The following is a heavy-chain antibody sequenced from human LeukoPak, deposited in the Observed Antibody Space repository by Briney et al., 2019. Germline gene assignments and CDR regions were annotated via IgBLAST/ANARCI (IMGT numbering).Heavy chain of an antibody. D-gene: IGHD3-10*01. CDR1: GYTFTSYG. Sequence: ASVKVSCKASGYTFTSYGISWVRQAPGQGLEWMGGIIPIFGTANYAQKFQGRVTITADESTSTAYMELSSLRSEDTAVYYCARDSMVRRPYYFDYWGQGTLVTVSS. CDR2: IIPIFGTA. J-gene: IGHJ4*02. V-gene: IGHV1-69*13. CDR3: ARDSMVRRPYYFDY.